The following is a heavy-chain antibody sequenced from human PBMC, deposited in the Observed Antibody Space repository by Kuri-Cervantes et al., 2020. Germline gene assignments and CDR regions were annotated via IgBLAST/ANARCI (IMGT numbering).Heavy chain of an antibody. CDR2: MNPNSGNT. CDR3: ARVGSCSDGVCYMGGSDY. V-gene: IGHV1-8*02. CDR1: GGTFSSYD. J-gene: IGHJ4*02. Sequence: ASVKVSCKASGGTFSSYDINWVRQATGQGLEWMGWMNPNSGNTGYAQKFQGRVTMTRNTSISTAYMELSSLRSDDTAVYYCARVGSCSDGVCYMGGSDYWGQGTLVTVSS. D-gene: IGHD2-8*01.